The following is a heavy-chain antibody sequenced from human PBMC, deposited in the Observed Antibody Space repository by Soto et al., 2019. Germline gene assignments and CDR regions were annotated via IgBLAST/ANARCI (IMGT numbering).Heavy chain of an antibody. CDR2: IYYSGST. CDR1: GGSVSSGSYY. D-gene: IGHD6-13*01. V-gene: IGHV4-61*01. Sequence: ASETLSLTCTVSGGSVSSGSYYWSWIRQPPGKGLEWIGYIYYSGSTNYNPSLKSRVTISVDTSKNQFSLKLSSVTAADTAVYYCARRYSSSWYDPKNYYYYYGMDVWGQGTTVTVSS. J-gene: IGHJ6*02. CDR3: ARRYSSSWYDPKNYYYYYGMDV.